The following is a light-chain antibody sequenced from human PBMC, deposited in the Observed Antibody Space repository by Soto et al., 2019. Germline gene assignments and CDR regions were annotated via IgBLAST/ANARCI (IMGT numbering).Light chain of an antibody. V-gene: IGLV1-44*01. CDR2: SND. CDR3: VAWDDSLNGVL. Sequence: QSVLTQPPSASGTPGQRVTISCSGSTSNIGGNPVNWYQQFPGTAPRLLIYSNDQRPSGVPDRFSGSKSGTSASLAISGLQTEDEASYYCVAWDDSLNGVLFAGGTKVTVL. J-gene: IGLJ2*01. CDR1: TSNIGGNP.